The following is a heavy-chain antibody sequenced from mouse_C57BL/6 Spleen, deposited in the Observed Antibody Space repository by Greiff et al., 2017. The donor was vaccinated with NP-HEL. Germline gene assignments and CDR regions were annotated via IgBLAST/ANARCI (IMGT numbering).Heavy chain of an antibody. CDR3: ARSESSYGYFDV. CDR1: GYTFTSYW. V-gene: IGHV1-52*01. CDR2: IDPSDSET. J-gene: IGHJ1*03. Sequence: QVQLQQPGAELVRPGSSVKLSCKASGYTFTSYWMHWVKQRPIQGLEWIGNIDPSDSETHYNQKFKDKATLTVDKSPSTAYMQLSSLTSEDSAVYCCARSESSYGYFDVWGTGTTVTVSS.